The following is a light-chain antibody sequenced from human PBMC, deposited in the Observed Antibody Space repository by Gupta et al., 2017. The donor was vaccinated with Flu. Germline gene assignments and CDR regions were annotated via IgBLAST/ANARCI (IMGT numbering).Light chain of an antibody. CDR3: TAWDDTLRAQV. CDR2: SNN. Sequence: QSVLTQAPSASGTPGQMVSTSCSGSSTNIGSNIVNWYQHFPGTAPKLLIYSNNPRPLGVPDRVSGSKSGTSASLAISGLQSEDEADYYCTAWDDTLRAQVFGGGTRLTVL. J-gene: IGLJ3*02. V-gene: IGLV1-44*01. CDR1: STNIGSNI.